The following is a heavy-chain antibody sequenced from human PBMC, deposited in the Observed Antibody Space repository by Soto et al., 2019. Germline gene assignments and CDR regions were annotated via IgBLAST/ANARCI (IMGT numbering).Heavy chain of an antibody. Sequence: QVQLVQSGAEVKKPGASVKVSCKASGYTFTSYGFSWVRQAPGQGLEWMGCISGPNGNTNYAQKLQGRVTMTTDTSTSTGYVELRSLRSDDTAVYYCARDRYDSSGYYLGADYWGQGTLVTVSS. D-gene: IGHD3-22*01. V-gene: IGHV1-18*01. J-gene: IGHJ4*02. CDR2: ISGPNGNT. CDR1: GYTFTSYG. CDR3: ARDRYDSSGYYLGADY.